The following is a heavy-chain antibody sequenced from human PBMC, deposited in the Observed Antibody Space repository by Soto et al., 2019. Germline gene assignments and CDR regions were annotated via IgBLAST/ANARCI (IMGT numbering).Heavy chain of an antibody. J-gene: IGHJ4*02. CDR1: GFTFSSYA. CDR2: VSSGGST. D-gene: IGHD2-15*01. Sequence: GGSLRLSCAASGFTFSSYAMGWVRQGPGKGLEWVAVVSSGGSTHYADSVRGRFTISRXXXKXXLXLQXXSXTAEDTAVYFCAKRRGAGGHFDYWGQGA. V-gene: IGHV3-23*01. CDR3: AKRRGAGGHFDY.